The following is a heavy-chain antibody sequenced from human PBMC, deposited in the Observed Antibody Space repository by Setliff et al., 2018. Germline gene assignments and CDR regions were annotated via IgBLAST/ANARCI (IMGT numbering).Heavy chain of an antibody. Sequence: GSLRLSCVGSGFIFSPFGLNWVRQAPGKGLEWVANIKQDGSEKYYVDSVKGRFTISRDNAKNSLYLQMNSLRAEDTAVYYCARDGGEYWGQGTLVTVSS. D-gene: IGHD3-16*01. CDR1: GFIFSPFG. V-gene: IGHV3-7*01. CDR3: ARDGGEY. CDR2: IKQDGSEK. J-gene: IGHJ4*02.